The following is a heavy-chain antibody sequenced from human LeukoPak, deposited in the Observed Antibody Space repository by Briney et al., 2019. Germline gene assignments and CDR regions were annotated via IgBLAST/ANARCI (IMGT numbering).Heavy chain of an antibody. D-gene: IGHD5-18*01. CDR2: ISGGGGTT. J-gene: IGHJ4*02. Sequence: GGSLRLSCAASGFTSSNYVMSWVRQAPGKGLEWVSTISGGGGTTYHADSVKGRFTISRDNGKNTLYLQMNSLRVEDTALYYCAKGDSAMIRRYNFDYWGQGILVTVSS. V-gene: IGHV3-23*01. CDR1: GFTSSNYV. CDR3: AKGDSAMIRRYNFDY.